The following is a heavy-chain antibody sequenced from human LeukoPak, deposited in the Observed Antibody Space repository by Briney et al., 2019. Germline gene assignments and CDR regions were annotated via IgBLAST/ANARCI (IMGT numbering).Heavy chain of an antibody. J-gene: IGHJ4*02. CDR1: GGSITSTNY. D-gene: IGHD1-1*01. CDR3: AREGGTYHSLDY. CDR2: GNVKGST. V-gene: IGHV4-4*02. Sequence: PSRTLSLTCGVSGGSITSTNYWSWVRPPPGKGLGWIGEGNVKGSTTYNPSGMVPIAISVDMTKNHIYLQWTTVTAADAAEYYCAREGGTYHSLDYWGQGTLVTVSS.